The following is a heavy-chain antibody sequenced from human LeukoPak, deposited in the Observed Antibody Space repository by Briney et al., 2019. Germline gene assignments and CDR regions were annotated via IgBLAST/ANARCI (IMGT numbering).Heavy chain of an antibody. D-gene: IGHD6-13*01. CDR3: ARDRDIAADGMEGGDAFDI. J-gene: IGHJ3*02. Sequence: SDTLSLTCSASVASLAGYYWSWIRQPAGKGLEWIGRIYISDNARYNPSLKSRVTMSMDTSKKQFSLILRSVTAADTAVYYCARDRDIAADGMEGGDAFDIWGPGTLVTVSP. CDR2: IYISDNA. V-gene: IGHV4-4*07. CDR1: VASLAGYY.